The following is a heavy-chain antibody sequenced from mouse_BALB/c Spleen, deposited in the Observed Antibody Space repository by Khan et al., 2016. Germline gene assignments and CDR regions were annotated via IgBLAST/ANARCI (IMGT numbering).Heavy chain of an antibody. CDR2: IFPGNVNT. CDR3: ARHYRYSWFVY. D-gene: IGHD2-14*01. Sequence: QVQLQQSGPELVKPGTSVRISCKAAGYTFTNYYIHWLKQGPGQGLEWIGWIFPGNVNTKFNEKFKGKATLTVDKSSTTVYMNLSSLTSADSAVYFCARHYRYSWFVYWGQGTLVTVSA. CDR1: GYTFTNYY. V-gene: IGHV1S56*01. J-gene: IGHJ3*01.